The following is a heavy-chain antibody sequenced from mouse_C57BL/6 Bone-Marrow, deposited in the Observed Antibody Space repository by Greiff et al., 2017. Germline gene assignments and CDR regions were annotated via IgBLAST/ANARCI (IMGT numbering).Heavy chain of an antibody. D-gene: IGHD1-1*01. V-gene: IGHV1-55*01. J-gene: IGHJ2*01. CDR2: IYPGSGST. CDR1: GYTFTSYW. Sequence: QVQLQQPGAELVKPGASVKMSCKASGYTFTSYWITWVKQRPGQGLEWIGDIYPGSGSTNYNEKFKSKATLTVDTSSSTAYMQLSSLTSEDSAVYYCARIYYYDSRFDYWGQGTTLTVSS. CDR3: ARIYYYDSRFDY.